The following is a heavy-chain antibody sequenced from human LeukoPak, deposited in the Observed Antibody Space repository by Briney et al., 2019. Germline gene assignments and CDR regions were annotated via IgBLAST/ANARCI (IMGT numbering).Heavy chain of an antibody. Sequence: ASVKVSCKASGYTFTSYGISWVRQAPGQGLEWMGWISAYNGNTNYAQKLQGRVTMTTDTSTSTAYMELRSLRSDDTAVYYCARDVPVSLWFGETLDYWGQGTLVTVSS. D-gene: IGHD3-10*01. CDR3: ARDVPVSLWFGETLDY. J-gene: IGHJ4*02. V-gene: IGHV1-18*01. CDR2: ISAYNGNT. CDR1: GYTFTSYG.